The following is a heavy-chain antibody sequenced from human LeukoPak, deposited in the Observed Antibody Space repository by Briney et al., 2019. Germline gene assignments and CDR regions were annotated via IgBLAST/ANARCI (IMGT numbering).Heavy chain of an antibody. CDR2: IIPIFGTA. V-gene: IGHV1-69*05. CDR1: GGTFSSYA. Sequence: SVKVSCKASGGTFSSYAISWARQAPGQGLEWMGRIIPIFGTANYAQKFQGRVTITTDESTSTAYMELSSLRSEDTAVYYCARDKVYCGGDCYSTYYFDYWGQGTLVTVSS. J-gene: IGHJ4*02. CDR3: ARDKVYCGGDCYSTYYFDY. D-gene: IGHD2-21*02.